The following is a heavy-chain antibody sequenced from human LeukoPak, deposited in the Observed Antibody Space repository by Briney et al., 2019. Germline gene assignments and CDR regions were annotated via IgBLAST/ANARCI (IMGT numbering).Heavy chain of an antibody. CDR2: INHSGST. Sequence: SETLSLTCAVYGGSFSGYYWSWIRQPPGKGLEWTGEINHSGSTNYNPSLKSRVTISVDTSKNQFSLKLSSVTAADTAVYYCARGGYCSSTSCYTELGFDPWGQGTLVTVSS. J-gene: IGHJ5*02. CDR3: ARGGYCSSTSCYTELGFDP. CDR1: GGSFSGYY. V-gene: IGHV4-34*01. D-gene: IGHD2-2*02.